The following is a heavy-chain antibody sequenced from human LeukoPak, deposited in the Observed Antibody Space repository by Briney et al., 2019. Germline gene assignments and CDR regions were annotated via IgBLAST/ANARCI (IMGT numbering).Heavy chain of an antibody. CDR3: ARQGGQNWSDY. V-gene: IGHV4-38-2*01. D-gene: IGHD3-16*01. CDR2: IYHSGST. CDR1: GYSISSGYY. Sequence: SETLSLTCAVSGYSISSGYYWGWIRPPPGKGLEWIGSIYHSGSTYYNPSLKSRVTISVDTSKNQFSLKLSSVTAADTAVYYCARQGGQNWSDYWGQGTLVIVSS. J-gene: IGHJ4*02.